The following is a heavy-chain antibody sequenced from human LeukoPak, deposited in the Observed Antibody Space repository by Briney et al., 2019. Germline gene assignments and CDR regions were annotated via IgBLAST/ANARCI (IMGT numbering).Heavy chain of an antibody. CDR3: ARDVGPTYFGSGSPNWFDP. CDR1: GFTFSSYS. Sequence: PGGSLRLSCAASGFTFSSYSMMWVRQAPGKGLEWVSYISSSSTTIHYADSVKGRFTISRDNAKNSVYLQMNSLRAEDTAVYYCARDVGPTYFGSGSPNWFDPWGKGTMVTVSS. V-gene: IGHV3-48*01. J-gene: IGHJ5*02. D-gene: IGHD3-10*01. CDR2: ISSSSTTI.